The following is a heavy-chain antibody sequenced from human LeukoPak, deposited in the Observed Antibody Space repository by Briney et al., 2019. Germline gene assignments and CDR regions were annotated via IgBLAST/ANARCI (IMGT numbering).Heavy chain of an antibody. Sequence: GASVKVSCKASGYTFTSYGINWVRQAAGQGLEWMGWISAYNGNTNYAQKLQGRVTMTTDTFTSTAYMELRSLRSDDTAVYYCARAGDSSGYYYPTPSGYWGQGTLVTVSS. CDR3: ARAGDSSGYYYPTPSGY. CDR1: GYTFTSYG. V-gene: IGHV1-18*01. D-gene: IGHD3-22*01. CDR2: ISAYNGNT. J-gene: IGHJ4*02.